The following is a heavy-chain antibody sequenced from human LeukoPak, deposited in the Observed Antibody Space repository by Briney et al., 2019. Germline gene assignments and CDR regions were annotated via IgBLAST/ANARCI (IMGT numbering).Heavy chain of an antibody. CDR2: INHSGST. CDR3: ARLDSSSKYNWFDP. Sequence: SETLSLTCAVYGGSFSGYYWSWIRQPPGKGLEWLGEINHSGSTNYNPSLKSRVTISVDTSKNQFSLKLSSVTAADTAVYYCARLDSSSKYNWFDPWGQGTLVTVSS. J-gene: IGHJ5*02. V-gene: IGHV4-34*01. D-gene: IGHD3-22*01. CDR1: GGSFSGYY.